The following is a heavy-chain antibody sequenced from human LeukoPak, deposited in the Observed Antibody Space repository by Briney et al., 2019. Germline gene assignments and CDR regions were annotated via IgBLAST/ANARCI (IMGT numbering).Heavy chain of an antibody. CDR1: GFTFSSYV. Sequence: PGRSLRLSCAASGFTFSSYVMQWVRQAPGKGLEWVAVISYDGSNKYYAESVKGRFTISRDNSKNTLYLQMNSLRAEDTAVYYCARAETWTTPSDYWGQGTLVTVSS. V-gene: IGHV3-30*04. CDR2: ISYDGSNK. D-gene: IGHD1-14*01. J-gene: IGHJ4*02. CDR3: ARAETWTTPSDY.